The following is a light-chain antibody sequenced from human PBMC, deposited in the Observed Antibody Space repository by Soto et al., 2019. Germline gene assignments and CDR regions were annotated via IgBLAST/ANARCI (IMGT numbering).Light chain of an antibody. Sequence: EIVLTQSPATLSLSPGERATLSCRTSQSVSSYLAWYQQKRGQAPRLLIYEASNRATGIPARFSGSGSGTDFTLTISSLEPEDFAMYYCQQRSNWPLTFGGGTKVDI. CDR2: EAS. CDR3: QQRSNWPLT. J-gene: IGKJ4*01. CDR1: QSVSSY. V-gene: IGKV3-11*01.